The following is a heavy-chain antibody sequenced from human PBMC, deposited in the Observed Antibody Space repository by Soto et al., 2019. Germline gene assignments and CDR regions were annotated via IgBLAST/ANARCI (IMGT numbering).Heavy chain of an antibody. J-gene: IGHJ4*02. Sequence: EVQLLESGGGSVQPGGSLRLCCVASGFTFSSYAMHWVRRPPGKGLEWVSSISGSGGTAYYADSVKGRFSISRDSLVNTLYLQMNSLRAEDTAVYYCAKGQGQHWNFDYWAQGTLVTVSS. CDR3: AKGQGQHWNFDY. CDR1: GFTFSSYA. CDR2: ISGSGGTA. V-gene: IGHV3-23*01. D-gene: IGHD1-1*01.